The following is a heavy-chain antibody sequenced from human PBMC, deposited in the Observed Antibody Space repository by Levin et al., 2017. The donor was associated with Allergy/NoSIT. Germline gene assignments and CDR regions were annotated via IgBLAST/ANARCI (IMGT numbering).Heavy chain of an antibody. CDR1: GFTFDDHG. Sequence: RAGESLKISCAASGFTFDDHGMSWVRQAPGKGLEWVSGINWNGGSTGYADPVKGRFTISRDNAKNSLYLQMNSLRAEDTALYYCARVGYGSGSYYFGYWGQGTLVTVSS. V-gene: IGHV3-20*04. J-gene: IGHJ4*02. D-gene: IGHD3-10*01. CDR2: INWNGGST. CDR3: ARVGYGSGSYYFGY.